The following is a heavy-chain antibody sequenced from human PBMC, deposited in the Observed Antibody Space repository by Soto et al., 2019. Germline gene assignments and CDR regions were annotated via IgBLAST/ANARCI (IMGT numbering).Heavy chain of an antibody. CDR2: INHSGST. CDR3: ARFNDGSGSYYFDY. J-gene: IGHJ4*02. Sequence: SETLSLTCAVYGGSFSGYYWSWIRQPPGKGLEWIGEINHSGSTNYNPSLKSRVTISVDTSKNQFSLKLSSVTAADTAVYYCARFNDGSGSYYFDYWGQGTQVTVSS. CDR1: GGSFSGYY. D-gene: IGHD3-10*01. V-gene: IGHV4-34*01.